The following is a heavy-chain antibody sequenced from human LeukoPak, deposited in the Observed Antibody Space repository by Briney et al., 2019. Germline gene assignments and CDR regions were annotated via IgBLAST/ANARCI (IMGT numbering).Heavy chain of an antibody. Sequence: SQTLSLTCTVSGGSIGSGGYYWSWIRQHPGKGLEWIGYIYYSGSTYYNPSLKSRVTISVDTSKNQFSLKLSSVTAADTAVYYCARSPPYCSSTSCSWFDPWGQGTLVTVSS. CDR1: GGSIGSGGYY. CDR3: ARSPPYCSSTSCSWFDP. CDR2: IYYSGST. J-gene: IGHJ5*02. V-gene: IGHV4-31*03. D-gene: IGHD2-2*01.